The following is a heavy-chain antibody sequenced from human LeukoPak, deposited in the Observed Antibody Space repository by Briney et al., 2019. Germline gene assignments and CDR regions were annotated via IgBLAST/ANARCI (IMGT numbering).Heavy chain of an antibody. Sequence: SETLSLTCAVYGGSFSGYYWSWIRQPPGKGLEWIGEINHSGGTNYNPSLKSRVTISVDTSKNQFSLKLSSVTAADTAVYYCARGSGQIAARPSYFDYWGQGTLVTVSS. D-gene: IGHD6-6*01. CDR1: GGSFSGYY. V-gene: IGHV4-34*01. CDR3: ARGSGQIAARPSYFDY. J-gene: IGHJ4*02. CDR2: INHSGGT.